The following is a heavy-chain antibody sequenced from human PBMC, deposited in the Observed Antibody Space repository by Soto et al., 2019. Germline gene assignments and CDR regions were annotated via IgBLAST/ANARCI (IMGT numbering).Heavy chain of an antibody. Sequence: ASVKVSCKASGYTFTSYAMHWVRQAPGQRLEWMGWINAGNGNTKYSQKFQGRVTITRDTSASTAYMELSSLRSEDTAVYYCARGVDDSSGYYRTRSEYYFDYWGQGTLVTVSS. D-gene: IGHD3-22*01. J-gene: IGHJ4*02. CDR2: INAGNGNT. CDR1: GYTFTSYA. CDR3: ARGVDDSSGYYRTRSEYYFDY. V-gene: IGHV1-3*01.